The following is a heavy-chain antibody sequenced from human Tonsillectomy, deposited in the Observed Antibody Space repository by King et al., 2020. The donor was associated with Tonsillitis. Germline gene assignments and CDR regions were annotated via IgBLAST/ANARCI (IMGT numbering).Heavy chain of an antibody. CDR1: GFTFDNYA. Sequence: VQLVESGGGLVQPGKSLRLSCAASGFTFDNYAMHWVRQAPGKGLEWVSGISWNSGSKDYADSVKGRFTISRDNANNSLYLQLNSLRTEDSALYFCAKDKEAGGTSPLDFWGQGTPVTVSS. V-gene: IGHV3-9*01. D-gene: IGHD1-26*01. CDR2: ISWNSGSK. J-gene: IGHJ4*02. CDR3: AKDKEAGGTSPLDF.